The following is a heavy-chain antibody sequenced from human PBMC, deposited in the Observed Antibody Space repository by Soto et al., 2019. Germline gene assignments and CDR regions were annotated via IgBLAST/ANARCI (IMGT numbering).Heavy chain of an antibody. CDR2: IYHSGST. J-gene: IGHJ4*02. V-gene: IGHV4-30-2*01. D-gene: IGHD3-22*01. Sequence: QLQLQESGSGLVKPSQTLSLTCAVSGGSISSGGYSWSWIRQPPGKGLEWIGYIYHSGSTYYNPSLKSRVTISVDRSKNQFSLKLSSVTAADTAVYYCARGTSAYYDSSGYYYFDYWGQGTLVTVSS. CDR1: GGSISSGGYS. CDR3: ARGTSAYYDSSGYYYFDY.